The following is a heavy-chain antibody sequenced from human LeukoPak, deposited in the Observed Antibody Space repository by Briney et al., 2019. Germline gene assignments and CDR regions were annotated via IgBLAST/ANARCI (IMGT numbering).Heavy chain of an antibody. D-gene: IGHD3-22*01. CDR3: ARFNKITMIVVP. V-gene: IGHV4-34*01. CDR2: INHSGST. CDR1: GGSFSGYY. J-gene: IGHJ4*02. Sequence: SETLSLTCAVYGGSFSGYYWSWIRQPPGKGLEWIGEINHSGSTNYNPSLKSRVTISVDTSKNQFSLKLSSVTAVDTAVYYCARFNKITMIVVPWGQGTLVTVSS.